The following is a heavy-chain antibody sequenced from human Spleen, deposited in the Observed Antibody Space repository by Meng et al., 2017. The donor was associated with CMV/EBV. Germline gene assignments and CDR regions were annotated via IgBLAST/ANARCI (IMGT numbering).Heavy chain of an antibody. J-gene: IGHJ5*02. CDR3: ARQAFWSGFSFDP. V-gene: IGHV5-51*01. CDR2: IYPADSDT. D-gene: IGHD3-3*01. Sequence: GGSLRLSCQASGYRFTDYWIGWVRQTPGKGLEWMGIIYPADSDTRYSPSFRGQVTISADRSITTAYLQWTRLKASDTAIYYCARQAFWSGFSFDPWGQGTRVTVSS. CDR1: GYRFTDYW.